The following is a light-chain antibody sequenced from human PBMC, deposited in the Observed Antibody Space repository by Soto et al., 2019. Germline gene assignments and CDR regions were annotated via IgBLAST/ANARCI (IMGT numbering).Light chain of an antibody. CDR1: QGISNY. Sequence: DIQMTQSPSSLSASVGDRVTIACRASQGISNYLAWYQQKPGKVPKLLIYAASTLQSGVPSRFRGSGSGTEFTLTISSLQPEDVATYYCQKYNSAPWTFGQGTKVEIK. CDR3: QKYNSAPWT. J-gene: IGKJ1*01. V-gene: IGKV1-27*01. CDR2: AAS.